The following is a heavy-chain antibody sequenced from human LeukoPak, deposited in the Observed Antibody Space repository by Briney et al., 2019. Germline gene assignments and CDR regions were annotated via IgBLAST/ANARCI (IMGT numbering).Heavy chain of an antibody. J-gene: IGHJ4*02. CDR2: IYYSGST. Sequence: KPSGTLSLTCTVSGGSISSSSYYWGWIRQPPGKGLEWIGSIYYSGSTYNNPSLKSRVTISVDTTKNQFSLKLTSVTAADTAVYYCASSPSGYWWNFDCWGQGTLVTVSS. CDR1: GGSISSSSYY. D-gene: IGHD3-22*01. V-gene: IGHV4-39*01. CDR3: ASSPSGYWWNFDC.